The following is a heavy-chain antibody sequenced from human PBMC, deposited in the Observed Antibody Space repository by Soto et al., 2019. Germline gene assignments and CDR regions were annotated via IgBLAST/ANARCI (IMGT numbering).Heavy chain of an antibody. J-gene: IGHJ4*02. V-gene: IGHV1-46*03. D-gene: IGHD3-3*01. CDR1: GYTFTSQY. CDR2: INPGGGST. CDR3: FRDVGD. Sequence: QVQLVQSGAEVKKPGASVKVSCKAPGYTFTSQYIHWVRQAPGQGLEWMAMINPGGGSTTYAQKFQGRVTITRDTSTTTVYMERISLTSEDTAMYYCFRDVGDWGQGTLVTVSS.